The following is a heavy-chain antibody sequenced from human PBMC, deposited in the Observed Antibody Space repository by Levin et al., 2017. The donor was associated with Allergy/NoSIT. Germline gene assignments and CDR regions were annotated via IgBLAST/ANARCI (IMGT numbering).Heavy chain of an antibody. CDR3: AKDQLLWFGELFGSHFDY. J-gene: IGHJ4*02. CDR2: ISGSGGST. V-gene: IGHV3-23*01. Sequence: GGSLRLSCAASGFTFSSYAMSWVRQAPGKGLEWVSAISGSGGSTYYADSVKGRFTISRDNSKNTLYLQMNSLRAEDTAVYYCAKDQLLWFGELFGSHFDYWGQGTLVTVSS. D-gene: IGHD3-10*01. CDR1: GFTFSSYA.